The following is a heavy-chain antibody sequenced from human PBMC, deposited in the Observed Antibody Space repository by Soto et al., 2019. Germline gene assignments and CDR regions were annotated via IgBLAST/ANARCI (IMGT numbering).Heavy chain of an antibody. CDR3: AGGLPAVGCFDF. CDR1: GGSISSGGYY. Sequence: SETLSLTCTVSGGSISSGGYYWGWIRQYPGKGLEWTGYIYYSGSTYYNPSLKSRVTISVDTSKNQFSLKLSSVTAADTAVYFCAGGLPAVGCFDFWGQGTLVTVSS. CDR2: IYYSGST. D-gene: IGHD6-13*01. V-gene: IGHV4-31*03. J-gene: IGHJ4*02.